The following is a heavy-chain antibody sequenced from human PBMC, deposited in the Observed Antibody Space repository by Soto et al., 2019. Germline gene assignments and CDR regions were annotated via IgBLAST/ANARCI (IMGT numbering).Heavy chain of an antibody. V-gene: IGHV3-21*01. CDR1: GFTFLSYS. D-gene: IGHD5-12*01. CDR3: AREWNNWFDP. Sequence: PGGSLRLSCAASGFTFLSYSMSWVRQAPGKGLEWVSSISSSSTYIYYADSVKGRFTISRDNARKSLYLQMNSLRAEDTAVYYCAREWNNWFDPWGQGTLVTVSS. CDR2: ISSSSTYI. J-gene: IGHJ5*02.